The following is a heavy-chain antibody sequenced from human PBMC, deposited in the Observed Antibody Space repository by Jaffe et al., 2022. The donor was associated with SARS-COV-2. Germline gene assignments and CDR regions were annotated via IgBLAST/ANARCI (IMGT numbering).Heavy chain of an antibody. J-gene: IGHJ6*02. CDR3: AKDPRYSNYFYDMDV. CDR1: GFTLSSNA. D-gene: IGHD4-4*01. Sequence: EVQLLESGGGLVQPGGSLRLSCVVSGFTLSSNAMNWVRQAPGKGLEWVSSISGTGVSTDYADSVKGRFTISRDDSKSTLYLQMNSLRVDDTAVYYCAKDPRYSNYFYDMDVWGQGTTVTVSS. CDR2: ISGTGVST. V-gene: IGHV3-23*01.